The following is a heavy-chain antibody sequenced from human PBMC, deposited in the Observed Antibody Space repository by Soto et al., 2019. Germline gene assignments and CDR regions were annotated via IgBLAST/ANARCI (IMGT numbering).Heavy chain of an antibody. CDR1: GFTFGRYA. Sequence: GGSLRLSCAASGFTFGRYAMSWVGQAPGKGLEWASGISATGGGIFYADSVKGRFTISRDSSSNTLYLQMNSLRAEDTAVYYCAEDYGYKPSAFDDWGQGTPVTVSS. J-gene: IGHJ4*02. V-gene: IGHV3-23*01. CDR3: AEDYGYKPSAFDD. CDR2: ISATGGGI. D-gene: IGHD5-18*01.